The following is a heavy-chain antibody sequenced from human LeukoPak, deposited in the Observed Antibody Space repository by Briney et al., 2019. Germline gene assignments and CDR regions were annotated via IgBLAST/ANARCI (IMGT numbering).Heavy chain of an antibody. Sequence: PGGSLRLSCAASGFSFSSYWMSWVRQAPGKGLEWVANIKQDGSEKYYVDSVKGRFTISRDNAKNSLYLQMGSLRAEDTAVYYCARVLHFWYFDYWGQGTLVTVSS. J-gene: IGHJ4*02. CDR3: ARVLHFWYFDY. CDR1: GFSFSSYW. CDR2: IKQDGSEK. D-gene: IGHD3-16*01. V-gene: IGHV3-7*03.